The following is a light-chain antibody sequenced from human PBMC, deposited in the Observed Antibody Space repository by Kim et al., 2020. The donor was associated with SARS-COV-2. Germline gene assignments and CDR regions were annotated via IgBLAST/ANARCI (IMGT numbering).Light chain of an antibody. CDR3: QHSSNWPLT. CDR2: EAS. Sequence: EIVLTQSPATLSLSPGERATLYCRASQSVSTHLIWYQQKPGQAPRLLIYEASSRATGIPARFSGSGSGTDFTLTISNLDPEDFAVYYCQHSSNWPLTFGVGTKVDIK. J-gene: IGKJ4*01. CDR1: QSVSTH. V-gene: IGKV3-11*01.